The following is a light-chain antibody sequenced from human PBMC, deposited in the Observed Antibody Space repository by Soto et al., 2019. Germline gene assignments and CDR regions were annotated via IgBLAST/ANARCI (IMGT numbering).Light chain of an antibody. Sequence: DIQMTQSPSTLSASVGDRVTITCRASQSISSWLAWYQQKPGKAPKLLIYKASSLESGVPSRFSGSGSGADFTLKISRVEAEDVGVYYCMQGTHWPGTFGQGTKVDIK. CDR2: KAS. CDR1: QSISSW. V-gene: IGKV1-5*03. J-gene: IGKJ1*01. CDR3: MQGTHWPGT.